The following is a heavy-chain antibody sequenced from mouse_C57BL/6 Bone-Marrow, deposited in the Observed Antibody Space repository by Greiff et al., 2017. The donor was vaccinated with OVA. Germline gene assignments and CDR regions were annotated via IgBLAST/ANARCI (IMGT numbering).Heavy chain of an antibody. D-gene: IGHD1-1*01. J-gene: IGHJ4*01. Sequence: VQLKESGGGLVKPGGSLKLSCAASGFTFSDYGMHWVRQAPEKGLEWVAYISSGSSTIYYADTVKGRFTISRDNAKNTLFLQMTSLRSEDTAMYYCARIYYYGSSQYYYAMDYWGQGTSVTVSS. CDR2: ISSGSSTI. V-gene: IGHV5-17*01. CDR3: ARIYYYGSSQYYYAMDY. CDR1: GFTFSDYG.